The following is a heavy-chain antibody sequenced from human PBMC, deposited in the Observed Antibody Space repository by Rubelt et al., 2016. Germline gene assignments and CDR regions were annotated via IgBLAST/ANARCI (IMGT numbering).Heavy chain of an antibody. Sequence: QVQLQQWGAGLLKPSETLSLTCAVYGGSFSGYYWSRIRQPPGKGLEWIGEINHSGSTNYNPSLKSRGTISVDTSKNQFSLKLSSVTAADTAVYYCARGGRYYGSGSYQRHNWFDPWGQGTLVTVSS. CDR1: GGSFSGYY. CDR2: INHSGST. J-gene: IGHJ5*02. CDR3: ARGGRYYGSGSYQRHNWFDP. V-gene: IGHV4-34*01. D-gene: IGHD3-10*01.